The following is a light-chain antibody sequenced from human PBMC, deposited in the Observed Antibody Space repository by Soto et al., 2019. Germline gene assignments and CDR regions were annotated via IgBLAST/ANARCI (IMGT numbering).Light chain of an antibody. Sequence: DIQMTQSPSSLSASGGDIVTITCQASQDISNYLSWDEQKPGKAPKLLIYAPSSLRSGDPARYSASGSGTHFTLTISSLQPEDFGSCYCQQFYSTTLTFAGG. CDR1: QDISNY. J-gene: IGKJ4*01. CDR3: QQFYSTTLT. CDR2: APS. V-gene: IGKV1-39*01.